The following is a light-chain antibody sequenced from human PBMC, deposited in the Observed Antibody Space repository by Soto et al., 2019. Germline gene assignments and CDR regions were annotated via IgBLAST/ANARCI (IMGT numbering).Light chain of an antibody. CDR2: GAS. CDR3: QQYDSSPIT. J-gene: IGKJ5*01. CDR1: QSVSSSY. Sequence: EIVLTQSPGTLSLSPGERATLSCRASQSVSSSYLAWYQQKPGQAPSLLIYGASRRATGIPDRFSGSGSGTDFTLTISRLEPEDFEVYYCQQYDSSPITFGKGTRLEI. V-gene: IGKV3-20*01.